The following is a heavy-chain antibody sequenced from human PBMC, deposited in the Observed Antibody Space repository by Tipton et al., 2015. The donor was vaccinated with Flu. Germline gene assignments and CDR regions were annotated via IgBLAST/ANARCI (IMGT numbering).Heavy chain of an antibody. V-gene: IGHV4-39*07. CDR3: ARDAGRGEAFDI. Sequence: TLPLTCTVSGGSISSSSYYWGWIRQPPGKGLEWIGSIYYSGSTYYNPSLKSRVTISVDTSKNQFSLKLSSVTAADTAVYYCARDAGRGEAFDIWGQGTMVTVSS. D-gene: IGHD3-10*01. CDR1: GGSISSSSYY. CDR2: IYYSGST. J-gene: IGHJ3*02.